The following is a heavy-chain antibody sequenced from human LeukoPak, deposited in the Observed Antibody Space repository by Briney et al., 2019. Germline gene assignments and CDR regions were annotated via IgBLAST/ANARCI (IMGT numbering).Heavy chain of an antibody. CDR2: TVGSRPDT. V-gene: IGHV3-23*01. J-gene: IGHJ4*02. D-gene: IGHD6-19*01. CDR1: GFTFTNYA. CDR3: AKSNSRQWLINFDY. Sequence: PGESLRLSCAASGFTFTNYAMSWVRQTPGKGLEWVAATVGSRPDTYHADSVKGRFTVSRDNSRNTLYLQMNSLRAEDTAVYYCAKSNSRQWLINFDYWGQGTLVTVSS.